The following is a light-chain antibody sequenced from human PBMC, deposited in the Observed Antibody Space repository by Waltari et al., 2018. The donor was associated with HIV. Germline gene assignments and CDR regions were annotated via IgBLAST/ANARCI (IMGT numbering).Light chain of an antibody. J-gene: IGLJ1*01. CDR3: AAWDDSLNGYV. CDR1: SSNIGSNT. V-gene: IGLV1-44*01. CDR2: SNN. Sequence: QSVLTQPPSASGTPGQRVTISCSGSSSNIGSNTVNWYQQLPGTAPKLPIYSNNQRPSGVPDLFSGSKSGTSASLAISGLQSEDEADYYCAAWDDSLNGYVFGTGTKVTVL.